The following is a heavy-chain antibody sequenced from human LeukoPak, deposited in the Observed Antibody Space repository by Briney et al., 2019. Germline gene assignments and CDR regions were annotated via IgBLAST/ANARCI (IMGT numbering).Heavy chain of an antibody. J-gene: IGHJ4*02. CDR1: GGSISTYY. D-gene: IGHD6-13*01. V-gene: IGHV4-34*01. CDR2: INHSGST. CDR3: ARVLGYSSS. Sequence: SETLSLTCTVSGGSISTYYWTWIRQPPGKGLEWIGEINHSGSTNYNPSLKSRVTISVDTSKNQFSLKLSSVTAADTAVYYCARVLGYSSSWGQGTLVTVSS.